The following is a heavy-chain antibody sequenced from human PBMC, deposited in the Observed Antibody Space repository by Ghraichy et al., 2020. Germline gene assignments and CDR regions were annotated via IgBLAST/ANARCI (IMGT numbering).Heavy chain of an antibody. CDR3: AREESYSSSWYEGYYYGMDV. V-gene: IGHV3-30-3*01. CDR2: ISYDGSNK. D-gene: IGHD6-13*01. Sequence: GGSLRLSCAASGFTFSSYAMHWVRQAPGKGLEWVAVISYDGSNKYYADSVKGRFTISRDNSKNTLYLQMNSLRAEDTAVYYCAREESYSSSWYEGYYYGMDVWGQGTTVTVSS. J-gene: IGHJ6*02. CDR1: GFTFSSYA.